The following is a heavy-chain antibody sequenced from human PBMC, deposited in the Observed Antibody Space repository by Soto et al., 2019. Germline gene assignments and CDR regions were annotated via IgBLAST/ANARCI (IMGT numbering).Heavy chain of an antibody. D-gene: IGHD1-26*01. CDR3: ARELNGSHAFDI. CDR1: GFTFSSYA. CDR2: ISYDGSNK. J-gene: IGHJ3*02. V-gene: IGHV3-30-3*01. Sequence: QVQLVESGGGVVQPGRSLRLSCAASGFTFSSYAMHWVRQAPGKGLEWVAVISYDGSNKYYPDSVKGRFTISRDNSKNELYLQMNSLRAEDTAVYYCARELNGSHAFDIWGQGTMVTVSS.